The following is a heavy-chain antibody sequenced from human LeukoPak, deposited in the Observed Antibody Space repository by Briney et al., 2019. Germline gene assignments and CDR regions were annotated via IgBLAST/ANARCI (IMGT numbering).Heavy chain of an antibody. J-gene: IGHJ6*04. CDR2: ISAYNGNT. CDR3: AGAPDCSGGSCYHNYGMDV. D-gene: IGHD2-15*01. V-gene: IGHV1-18*01. CDR1: GYTFTSYG. Sequence: ASVKVSCKASGYTFTSYGISWVRQAPGQGLEWMGWISAYNGNTNYAQKLQGRVTMTTDTSTSTAYMELRSLRSDDTAVYYCAGAPDCSGGSCYHNYGMDVWGKGTTVTVSS.